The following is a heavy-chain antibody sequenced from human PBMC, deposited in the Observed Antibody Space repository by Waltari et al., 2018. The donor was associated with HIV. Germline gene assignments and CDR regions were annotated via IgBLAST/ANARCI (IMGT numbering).Heavy chain of an antibody. D-gene: IGHD2-15*01. CDR3: ARLGYCSGGRCGYYYYYAMDV. Sequence: EVQLVELGGDLVQPGGSLTLSCEASEFTVNTNYMSWVRQASGKGLEWVSVIYSGGSTDYADSVKGRFTISRDNSKNTLYLHMSSLRAEDTAVYFCARLGYCSGGRCGYYYYYAMDVWGQGTTVTVTS. V-gene: IGHV3-66*02. CDR2: IYSGGST. J-gene: IGHJ6*02. CDR1: EFTVNTNY.